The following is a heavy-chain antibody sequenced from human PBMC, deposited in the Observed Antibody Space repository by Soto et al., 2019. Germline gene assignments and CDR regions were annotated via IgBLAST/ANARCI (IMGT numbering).Heavy chain of an antibody. CDR3: ARVRHGPTADPIFDY. CDR2: ISSSSSYI. J-gene: IGHJ4*02. Sequence: GGSLRLSCAASGFTFSSYSMNWVRQAPGKGLEWVSSISSSSSYIYYADSVKGRFTISRDNAKNSLYLQMNSLRAEDTAVYYCARVRHGPTADPIFDYWGQGTLVTVSS. D-gene: IGHD2-21*02. CDR1: GFTFSSYS. V-gene: IGHV3-21*01.